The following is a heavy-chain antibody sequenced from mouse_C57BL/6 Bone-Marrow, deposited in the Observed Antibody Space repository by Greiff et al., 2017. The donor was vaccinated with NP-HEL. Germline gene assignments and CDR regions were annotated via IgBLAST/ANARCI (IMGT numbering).Heavy chain of an antibody. J-gene: IGHJ2*01. CDR2: INPNNGGT. CDR1: GYTFTDYY. Sequence: EVQLQQSGPELVKPGASVKISCKASGYTFTDYYMNWVKQSHGKSLEWIGDINPNNGGTSYNQKFKGKATLTVDKSSSTAYMELRSLTSEDSAVYYCARWGYYGSQGDYWGQGTTLTVSS. CDR3: ARWGYYGSQGDY. V-gene: IGHV1-26*01. D-gene: IGHD1-1*01.